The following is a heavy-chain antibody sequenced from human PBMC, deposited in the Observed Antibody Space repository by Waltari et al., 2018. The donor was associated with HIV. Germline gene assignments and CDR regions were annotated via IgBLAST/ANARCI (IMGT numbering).Heavy chain of an antibody. Sequence: QVQLVQSGAEVKKPGSSVKVSCQAFGGTFSRNAISWGRQAPGQGLEWVGGIVPIFGSTTYAQRFQGRVTITADESSTTAYMDLSSLRSEDTAVYYCARDLFSRNSGYDWALGNWGQGTLVTVSS. V-gene: IGHV1-69*01. CDR3: ARDLFSRNSGYDWALGN. D-gene: IGHD5-12*01. CDR1: GGTFSRNA. CDR2: IVPIFGST. J-gene: IGHJ4*02.